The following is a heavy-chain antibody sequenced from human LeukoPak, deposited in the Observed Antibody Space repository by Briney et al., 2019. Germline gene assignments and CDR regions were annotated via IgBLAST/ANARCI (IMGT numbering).Heavy chain of an antibody. CDR3: ARVGGYNDAFDI. CDR1: SGSISSYY. Sequence: PSETLSLTCTVSSGSISSYYCSWIRQPPGKGLEWIAYIYYSGSTNYNPSLKSRVTISLDTSKNQFFLKLSSVTAADTAIYYCARVGGYNDAFDIWGQGTMVTVSS. CDR2: IYYSGST. V-gene: IGHV4-59*01. D-gene: IGHD5-24*01. J-gene: IGHJ3*02.